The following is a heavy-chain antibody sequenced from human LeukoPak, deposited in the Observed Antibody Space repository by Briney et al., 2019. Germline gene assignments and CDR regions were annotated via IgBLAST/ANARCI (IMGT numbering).Heavy chain of an antibody. CDR3: AKGGIMSGTDFDY. CDR1: GFIFNSYG. Sequence: KSGGSLRLSCAASGFIFNSYGMHWVRQAPGKGLEWVAFIRYDGSNKYYADSVKGRFTISRDNSKNTLYLQMNSLRAEDTAVYYCAKGGIMSGTDFDYWGQGTLVTVSS. D-gene: IGHD6-13*01. V-gene: IGHV3-30*02. J-gene: IGHJ4*02. CDR2: IRYDGSNK.